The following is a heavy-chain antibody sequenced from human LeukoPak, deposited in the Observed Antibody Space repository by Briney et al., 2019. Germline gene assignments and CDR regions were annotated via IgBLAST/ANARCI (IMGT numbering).Heavy chain of an antibody. CDR1: GFTFDNYR. V-gene: IGHV3-23*01. CDR3: TKRVKYGGTWDHFAD. D-gene: IGHD1-26*01. Sequence: GGSLRLTCAASGFTFDNYRMSWVRQAPGKGLEWVSTVNADGGNTYYADSVKGRFTISRDNSKSTLILQMNSLRVEDTALYYCTKRVKYGGTWDHFADWGQGTLVTVSS. J-gene: IGHJ4*02. CDR2: VNADGGNT.